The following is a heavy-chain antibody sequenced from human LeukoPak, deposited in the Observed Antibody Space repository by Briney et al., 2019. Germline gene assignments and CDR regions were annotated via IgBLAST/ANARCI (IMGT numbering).Heavy chain of an antibody. J-gene: IGHJ4*02. CDR2: IYYSGST. CDR3: ARDRSYYNSGSYGGVFDY. Sequence: SETLSLTCVVSGGSISSTSYYWGWIRQPPGKGLEWIGSIYYSGSTYYSPSLKSRVTISVDTSKNQFSLKLSSVTAADTAVYYCARDRSYYNSGSYGGVFDYWGQGTLVTVSS. V-gene: IGHV4-39*07. D-gene: IGHD3-10*01. CDR1: GGSISSTSYY.